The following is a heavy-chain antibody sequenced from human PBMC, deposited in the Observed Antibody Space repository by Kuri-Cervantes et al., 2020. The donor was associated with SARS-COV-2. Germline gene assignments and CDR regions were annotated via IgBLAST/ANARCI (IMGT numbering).Heavy chain of an antibody. D-gene: IGHD2-15*01. Sequence: GGSLRLSCAASGFTFDDYAMHWIRQAPGKGPEWVSGISWNSGSIGYADSMKGRFTISRDNAKNSLYLQMNSLRAEDTAVYYCAREAFGYCSGGSCYSHYWGQGTLVTVSS. CDR3: AREAFGYCSGGSCYSHY. CDR2: ISWNSGSI. CDR1: GFTFDDYA. J-gene: IGHJ4*02. V-gene: IGHV3-9*01.